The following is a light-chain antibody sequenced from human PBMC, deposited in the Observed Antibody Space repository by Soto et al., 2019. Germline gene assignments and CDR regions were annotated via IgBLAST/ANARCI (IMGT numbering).Light chain of an antibody. CDR1: SSNIGAGYD. Sequence: QSVLTQPPSVSGAPGQRVTISCTGSSSNIGAGYDVHWYQQVPGTAPKLLIYGNSNRPSGVPDRFSGSKSGTSASLAITGLQAEDETDYYCQSYDSRLRVVFGGGTKLTVL. J-gene: IGLJ3*02. CDR2: GNS. CDR3: QSYDSRLRVV. V-gene: IGLV1-40*01.